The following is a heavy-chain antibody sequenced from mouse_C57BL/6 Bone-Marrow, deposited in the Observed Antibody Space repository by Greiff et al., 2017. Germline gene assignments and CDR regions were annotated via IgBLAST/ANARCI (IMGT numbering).Heavy chain of an antibody. CDR1: GYTFTTYP. Sequence: QVQLQQSGAELVKPGASVKMSCKASGYTFTTYPIEWMKQNHGKSLEWIGNFHPYNDDTKYNEKFKGKATLTVEKSSSTVYLELSRLTSDDSAVYYCARVSFYYGYDGRGYAMDYWGQGTSVTVSS. J-gene: IGHJ4*01. V-gene: IGHV1-47*01. CDR2: FHPYNDDT. D-gene: IGHD2-2*01. CDR3: ARVSFYYGYDGRGYAMDY.